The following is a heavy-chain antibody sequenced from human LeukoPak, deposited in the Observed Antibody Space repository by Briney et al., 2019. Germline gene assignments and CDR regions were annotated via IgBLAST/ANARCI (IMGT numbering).Heavy chain of an antibody. CDR3: ARAYETLIGDYMDA. Sequence: SETLSLTCTVSGGSISSSSYYWGWIRQPPGKGLEWIGSIYYSGSTYYNPSLKSRVTISVDTSKNQFSLKLSSVTAADTAVYYCARAYETLIGDYMDAWGKGTTVTVSS. V-gene: IGHV4-39*07. J-gene: IGHJ6*03. D-gene: IGHD2/OR15-2a*01. CDR2: IYYSGST. CDR1: GGSISSSSYY.